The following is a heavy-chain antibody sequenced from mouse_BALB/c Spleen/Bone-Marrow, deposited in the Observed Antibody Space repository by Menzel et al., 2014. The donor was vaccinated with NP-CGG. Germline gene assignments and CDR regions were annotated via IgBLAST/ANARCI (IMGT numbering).Heavy chain of an antibody. CDR3: ARGLYGNSGY. J-gene: IGHJ2*01. CDR2: IDPSDSYT. Sequence: VQLQHSGAELVKPGASVKLSCKASGYTFTSYWMHWVKQRPGQGLEWIGEIDPSDSYTNYNQKFKGKATLTVDKSSSTAYMQLSSLTSEDSAVYYCARGLYGNSGYWGQGTTLTVSS. D-gene: IGHD2-1*01. V-gene: IGHV1-69*02. CDR1: GYTFTSYW.